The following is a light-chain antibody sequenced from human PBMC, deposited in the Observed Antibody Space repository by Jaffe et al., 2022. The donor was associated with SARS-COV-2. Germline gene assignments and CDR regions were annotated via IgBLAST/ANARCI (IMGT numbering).Light chain of an antibody. J-gene: IGLJ1*01. CDR2: ENN. Sequence: QSVLTQPPSVSAAPGQRVTISCSGSSSNIESNYVSWYQQLPGTAPKLLIYENNKRPSGIPDRFSGSKSGTSATLGITGLQTGDEADYYCLTWDNRLSAHVFGPGTEVTVL. CDR1: SSNIESNY. V-gene: IGLV1-51*02. CDR3: LTWDNRLSAHV.